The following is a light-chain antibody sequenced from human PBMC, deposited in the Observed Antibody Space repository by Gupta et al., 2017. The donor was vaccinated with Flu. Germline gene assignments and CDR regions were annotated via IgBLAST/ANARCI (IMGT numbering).Light chain of an antibody. CDR1: DSLVYSDGDSY. V-gene: IGKV2-30*01. Sequence: DAVMTQSPLLLPVTLGQPASISCRSRDSLVYSDGDSYVSWFQQRPGRSPRRLIYNASNRDSGVPDRISGSGSGTDFTLTISRLEAEDVGVYYCMHSTRWPWTFGQGTKVEI. CDR3: MHSTRWPWT. J-gene: IGKJ1*01. CDR2: NAS.